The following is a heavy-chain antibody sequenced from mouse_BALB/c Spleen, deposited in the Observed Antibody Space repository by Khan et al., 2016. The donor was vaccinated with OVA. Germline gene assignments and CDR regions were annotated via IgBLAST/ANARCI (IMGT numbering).Heavy chain of an antibody. J-gene: IGHJ2*01. CDR2: IYPGNSDI. CDR3: TRICFGNYESWDY. Sequence: VQLKESGTVLARPGASVKMSCKASGYTFTSYWMHWVKQRPGQGLEWIGAIYPGNSDINYNQQFKGKAKLTAVTSTSTAYMELNSLTNEDSAFYDCTRICFGNYESWDYWGQGTTLTVSS. D-gene: IGHD2-1*01. CDR1: GYTFTSYW. V-gene: IGHV1-5*01.